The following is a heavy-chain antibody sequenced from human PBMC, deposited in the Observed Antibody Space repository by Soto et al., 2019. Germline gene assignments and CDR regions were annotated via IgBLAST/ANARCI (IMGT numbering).Heavy chain of an antibody. D-gene: IGHD6-13*01. Sequence: PSDAVSLTCAVSGGCISSYYWSWIRQPPGKGLEWIGYIYYSGSTNYNPSLKSRVTISVDTSKNQFSLKLSSVTAADTAVYYCAREIAALAFFDYWGQGTLVTVSS. CDR2: IYYSGST. V-gene: IGHV4-59*01. CDR1: GGCISSYY. J-gene: IGHJ4*02. CDR3: AREIAALAFFDY.